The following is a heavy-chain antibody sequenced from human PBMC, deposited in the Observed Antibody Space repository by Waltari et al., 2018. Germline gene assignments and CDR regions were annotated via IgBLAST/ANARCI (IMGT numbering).Heavy chain of an antibody. CDR2: IYHTVNT. CDR3: ARGRGSNTNTVRGVFDI. Sequence: QVQLQESGPGLVKPSGTLSLTCDVSGGSISSTYWWSWVRQPPGKGLEWIGEIYHTVNTNYKPSLKRRVTISLDKSKNQFSLKLTAVTAADTAVHFCARGRGSNTNTVRGVFDIWGQGTTVIVSS. D-gene: IGHD3-10*01. V-gene: IGHV4-4*02. J-gene: IGHJ3*02. CDR1: GGSISSTYW.